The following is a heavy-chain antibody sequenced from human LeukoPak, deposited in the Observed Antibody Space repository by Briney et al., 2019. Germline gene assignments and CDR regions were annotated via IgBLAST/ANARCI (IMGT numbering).Heavy chain of an antibody. CDR2: NSGNCGTT. V-gene: IGHV3-23*01. CDR1: GFTFSIYA. D-gene: IGHD6-13*01. J-gene: IGHJ4*02. Sequence: GGSLRLSCAASGFTFSIYAMSWVRQAPGKALEWVSVNSGNCGTTYYADSVKGRFTISRDIPKNTLYLQMNSLRVEDMAVYYCAKKFGSSNWYVGFDYWGQGTLVTVSS. CDR3: AKKFGSSNWYVGFDY.